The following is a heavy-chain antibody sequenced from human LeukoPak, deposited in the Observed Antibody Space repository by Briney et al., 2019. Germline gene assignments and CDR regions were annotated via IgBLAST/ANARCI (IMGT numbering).Heavy chain of an antibody. Sequence: ASVKVSCKASGYTFTSYDINWVRQATGQGLEWMGWMNPNSGNTGYAQKFQGRVTITRNTSISTAYMELSSLRSEDTAVYYCARYYDGSGYYYEDYWGQGTLVTVSS. CDR3: ARYYDGSGYYYEDY. CDR1: GYTFTSYD. D-gene: IGHD3-22*01. V-gene: IGHV1-8*03. J-gene: IGHJ4*02. CDR2: MNPNSGNT.